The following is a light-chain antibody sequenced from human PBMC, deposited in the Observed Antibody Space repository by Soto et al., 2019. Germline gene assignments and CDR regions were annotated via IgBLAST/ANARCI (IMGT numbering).Light chain of an antibody. Sequence: QSVLTQPASVSGSPGQSITISCTGTSTDVGRYNYVSWYQQHPGKAPKLMVYDVSNRPSWVSNRFSGSKSGITASLTISGLQAEYEADYSCTSYTSDSTYVFGTGTEVTV. CDR2: DVS. J-gene: IGLJ1*01. CDR3: TSYTSDSTYV. CDR1: STDVGRYNY. V-gene: IGLV2-14*01.